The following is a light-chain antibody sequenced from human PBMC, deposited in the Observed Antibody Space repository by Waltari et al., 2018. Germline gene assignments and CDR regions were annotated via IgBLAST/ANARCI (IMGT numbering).Light chain of an antibody. J-gene: IGKJ1*01. CDR2: DAS. Sequence: ELVLTQSPGTLSLSPGERATLACRARQSVGRPLAWSQQKPGQAPRLLIYDASRRATGIPDRFSGSGSGTDFSLTISTLEPEDFAVYYCQHYVRLPATFGQGTKVEI. V-gene: IGKV3-20*01. CDR3: QHYVRLPAT. CDR1: QSVGRP.